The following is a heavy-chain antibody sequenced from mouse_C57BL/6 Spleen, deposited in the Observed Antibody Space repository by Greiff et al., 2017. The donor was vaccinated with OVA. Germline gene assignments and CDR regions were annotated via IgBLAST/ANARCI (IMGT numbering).Heavy chain of an antibody. CDR3: ARSEYDYGQAWFAY. J-gene: IGHJ3*01. D-gene: IGHD2-4*01. V-gene: IGHV1-55*01. Sequence: QLQQPGAELVKPGASVKMSCKASGYTFTSYWITWVKQRPGQGLEWIGDIYPGSGSTNYNEKFKSKATLTVDTSSSTAYMQLSSLTSEDSAVYYCARSEYDYGQAWFAYWGQGTLVTVSA. CDR2: IYPGSGST. CDR1: GYTFTSYW.